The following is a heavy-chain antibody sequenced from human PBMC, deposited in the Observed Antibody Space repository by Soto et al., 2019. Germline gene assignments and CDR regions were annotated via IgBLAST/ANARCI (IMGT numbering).Heavy chain of an antibody. J-gene: IGHJ3*02. V-gene: IGHV1-69*13. CDR3: AREGTVAYAFDI. Sequence: SVKVSCKXSGGTFSSYAISWVRQAPGQGLEWMGGIIPIFGTANYAQKFQGRVTITADESTSTAYMELSSLRSEDTAVYYCAREGTVAYAFDIWGQGTMVTVSS. CDR2: IIPIFGTA. D-gene: IGHD6-19*01. CDR1: GGTFSSYA.